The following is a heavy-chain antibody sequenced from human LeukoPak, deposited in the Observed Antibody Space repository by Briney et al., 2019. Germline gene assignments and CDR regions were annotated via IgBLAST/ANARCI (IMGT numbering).Heavy chain of an antibody. CDR2: INNGGGSI. CDR1: GFTFSDYY. CDR3: ASLLGGSGWSPFDF. J-gene: IGHJ4*02. Sequence: KPGGSLRLSCAASGFTFSDYYMSWIRQAPGKGLEWVSYINNGGGSIYYADSVKGRFTISRDNAKNSLYLQMNSLRAEDTAVYYCASLLGGSGWSPFDFWGQGTLVTVSS. D-gene: IGHD6-19*01. V-gene: IGHV3-11*01.